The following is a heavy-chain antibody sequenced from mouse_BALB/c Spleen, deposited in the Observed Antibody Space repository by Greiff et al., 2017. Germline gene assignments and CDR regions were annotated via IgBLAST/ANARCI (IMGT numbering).Heavy chain of an antibody. J-gene: IGHJ2*01. CDR1: GFAFSSYD. Sequence: EVQLVESGGGLVKPGGSLKLSCAASGFAFSSYDMSWVRQTPEKRLEWVAYISSGGGSTYYPDTVKGRFTISRDNAKNTLYLQMSSLKSEDTAMYYCARQQLRYYFDYWGQGTTLTVSS. V-gene: IGHV5-12-1*01. CDR2: ISSGGGST. CDR3: ARQQLRYYFDY. D-gene: IGHD4-1*02.